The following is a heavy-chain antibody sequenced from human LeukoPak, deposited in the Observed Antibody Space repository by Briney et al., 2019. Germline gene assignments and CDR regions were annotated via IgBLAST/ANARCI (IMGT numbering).Heavy chain of an antibody. CDR2: IYYSGST. CDR3: ARQQWLALAY. D-gene: IGHD6-19*01. V-gene: IGHV4-39*01. J-gene: IGHJ4*02. Sequence: SETLSLTCTVSGGSISSSSYYWGWIRQPPGKGLEWIGSIYYSGSTYYNPSLKSRVTISVDTSKNQFSLKLSSVTAADTAVYYCARQQWLALAYWGQGTLVAVFS. CDR1: GGSISSSSYY.